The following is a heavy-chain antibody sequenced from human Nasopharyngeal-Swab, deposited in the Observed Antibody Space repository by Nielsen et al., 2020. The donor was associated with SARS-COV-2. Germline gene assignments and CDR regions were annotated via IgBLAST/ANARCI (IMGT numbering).Heavy chain of an antibody. V-gene: IGHV1-8*01. D-gene: IGHD5-24*01. Sequence: ASVQVSCKASGYTFPSYDINWVRQAPGRGLEWVGRMHLPNAKTVYAQNFQGSVNMTWNTSISTVYMERSSLRSEDTAVYYCARMMAGFDGYLQNWGQGSQVTVSS. CDR1: GYTFPSYD. CDR3: ARMMAGFDGYLQN. J-gene: IGHJ1*01. CDR2: MHLPNAKT.